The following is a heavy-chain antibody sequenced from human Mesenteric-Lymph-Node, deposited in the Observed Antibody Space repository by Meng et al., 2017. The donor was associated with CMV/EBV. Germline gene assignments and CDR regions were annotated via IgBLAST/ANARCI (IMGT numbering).Heavy chain of an antibody. CDR2: MNPNSGNT. J-gene: IGHJ5*02. CDR3: ARVGCSSTSCYTWFDP. Sequence: ASVKVSCKASGYTFTSYDINWVRQATGQGIEWMGWMNPNSGNTGYAQKFQGRVTITRNTSISTAYMELSSLRSEDTAVYYCARVGCSSTSCYTWFDPLGQGTLVTVSS. CDR1: GYTFTSYD. V-gene: IGHV1-8*03. D-gene: IGHD2-2*02.